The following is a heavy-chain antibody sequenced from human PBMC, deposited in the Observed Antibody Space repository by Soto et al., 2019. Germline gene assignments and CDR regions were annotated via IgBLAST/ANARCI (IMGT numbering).Heavy chain of an antibody. J-gene: IGHJ4*02. CDR3: AIARVADAALDH. CDR1: GFIFSNNG. Sequence: PGGSLRLSCAVSGFIFSNNGMHWVRQAPGKGLEWVAFMSYDGSAKFYADSVKGRFTISRDNSKSTLFLHMSNLRAEDTAMYYCAIARVADAALDHWGKGTLVTVSS. D-gene: IGHD6-6*01. V-gene: IGHV3-30*02. CDR2: MSYDGSAK.